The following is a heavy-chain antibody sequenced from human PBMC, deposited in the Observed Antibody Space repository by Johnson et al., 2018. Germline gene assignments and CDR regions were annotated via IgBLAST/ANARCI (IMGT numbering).Heavy chain of an antibody. D-gene: IGHD4-23*01. CDR3: ARVLGITVVTLCCAFDI. V-gene: IGHV3-33*01. CDR1: GFTFSSYG. CDR2: IWYDGSNK. Sequence: QVQLVESGGGVVQPGRSLRLSCAASGFTFSSYGMQWVRQAPGKGLEWVAVIWYDGSNKYYADSVKGRFTISRDNSKNTLYLQMNSLRAEDTAVYYGARVLGITVVTLCCAFDIWGQGTMVTVSS. J-gene: IGHJ3*02.